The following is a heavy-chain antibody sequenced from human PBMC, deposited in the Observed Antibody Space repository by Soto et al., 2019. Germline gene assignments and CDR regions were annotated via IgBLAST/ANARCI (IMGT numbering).Heavy chain of an antibody. CDR2: IYYSGST. V-gene: IGHV4-39*01. CDR3: ARVLLWFGELSAQWFDP. Sequence: PSETLSLTCTVSGGSISSSSYCWGWIRQPPGKGLEWIGSIYYSGSTYYNPSLKSRVTISVDTSKNQFSLKLSSVTAADTAVYYCARVLLWFGELSAQWFDPWGQGTLVTVSS. D-gene: IGHD3-10*01. CDR1: GGSISSSSYC. J-gene: IGHJ5*02.